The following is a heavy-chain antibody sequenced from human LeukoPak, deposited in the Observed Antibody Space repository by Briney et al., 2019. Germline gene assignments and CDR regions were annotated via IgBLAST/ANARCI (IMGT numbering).Heavy chain of an antibody. CDR2: IYYSGST. D-gene: IGHD3-3*01. CDR3: AREDFWSGYGIDY. CDR1: GGSISSYY. Sequence: PSETLSLTCTVSGGSISSYYWSWIRQPPGKGLEWIGYIYYSGSTNYNPSLKSRVTISVDTSKNQFSLKLSSVTAADTAVYYCAREDFWSGYGIDYWGQGTLVTVSS. V-gene: IGHV4-59*01. J-gene: IGHJ4*02.